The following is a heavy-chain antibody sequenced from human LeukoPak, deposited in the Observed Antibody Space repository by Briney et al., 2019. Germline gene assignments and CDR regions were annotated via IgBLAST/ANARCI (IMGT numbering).Heavy chain of an antibody. CDR3: ARQPGIGYCSGASCCELEY. V-gene: IGHV4-59*08. J-gene: IGHJ4*02. Sequence: SETLSLTCTVSGGSISSYYWSWIRQPPGKGLEWIGYIYYSGSTNYNPSLKSRVTISVDTSKNQFSLKLSSVTAADTAVYYCARQPGIGYCSGASCCELEYWGQGTLVTVSS. CDR2: IYYSGST. CDR1: GGSISSYY. D-gene: IGHD2-15*01.